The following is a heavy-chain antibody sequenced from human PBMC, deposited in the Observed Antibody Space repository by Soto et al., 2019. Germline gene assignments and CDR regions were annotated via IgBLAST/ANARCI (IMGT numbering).Heavy chain of an antibody. CDR3: ARDGVYSYGKSNWFDP. V-gene: IGHV4-31*03. CDR1: GGSISSGGYY. Sequence: SETLSLTCTVSGGSISSGGYYWSWIRQHPGKGLEWIGYIYYSGSTYYNPSLTSRVTISVDTSKNQFSLKLSSVTAADTAVYYCARDGVYSYGKSNWFDPWGQGTLVTVSS. J-gene: IGHJ5*02. D-gene: IGHD5-18*01. CDR2: IYYSGST.